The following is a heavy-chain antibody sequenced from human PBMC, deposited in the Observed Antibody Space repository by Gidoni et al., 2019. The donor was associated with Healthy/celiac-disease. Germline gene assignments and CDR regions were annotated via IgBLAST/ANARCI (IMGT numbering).Heavy chain of an antibody. V-gene: IGHV3-53*04. Sequence: EVQLVESGGGLVQPGGSLRPSCAASGFTVSSNYMSWVRQAPGKGLEWVSVIYSGGSTYYADSVKGRFTISRHNSKTTLYLQMNSLRAEDTAVYYCARDKGSGWHNWFDPWGQGTLVTVSS. CDR2: IYSGGST. D-gene: IGHD6-19*01. J-gene: IGHJ5*02. CDR3: ARDKGSGWHNWFDP. CDR1: GFTVSSNY.